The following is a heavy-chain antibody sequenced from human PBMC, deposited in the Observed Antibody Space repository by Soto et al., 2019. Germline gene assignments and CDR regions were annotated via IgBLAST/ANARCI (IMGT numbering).Heavy chain of an antibody. CDR3: TRGPSGDKVDY. Sequence: SETLSLTCVVSGGSINSGGYSWSWYRQPPGKGLEWIGYIYHSGSTYYNPSLKSRVAISVDRSKNQFSLKLSSVSAADTAVYYCTRGPSGDKVDYWGQGTLVTVSS. CDR2: IYHSGST. J-gene: IGHJ4*02. CDR1: GGSINSGGYS. V-gene: IGHV4-30-2*01. D-gene: IGHD7-27*01.